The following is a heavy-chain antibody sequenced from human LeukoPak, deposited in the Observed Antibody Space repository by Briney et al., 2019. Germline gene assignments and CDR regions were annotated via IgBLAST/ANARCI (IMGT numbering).Heavy chain of an antibody. V-gene: IGHV3-21*01. CDR2: ISSSSSYI. D-gene: IGHD5-18*01. J-gene: IGHJ4*02. CDR1: GFTFSSYS. CDR3: ARDRGTAMAKTFDY. Sequence: GGSLRLSCAASGFTFSSYSMNWVRQAPGKGLEWVSSISSSSSYIYYADSVKGRFTISRDNAKNSLYLQMNSLRAEDTAAYYCARDRGTAMAKTFDYWGQGTLVTVSS.